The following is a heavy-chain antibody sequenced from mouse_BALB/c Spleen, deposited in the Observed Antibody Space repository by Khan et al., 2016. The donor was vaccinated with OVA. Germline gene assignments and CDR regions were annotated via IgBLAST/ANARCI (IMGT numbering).Heavy chain of an antibody. CDR1: GYTFTSYW. J-gene: IGHJ2*01. CDR3: ARIKKIVATYFDY. V-gene: IGHV1S81*02. CDR2: TNPTNGRT. D-gene: IGHD1-1*01. Sequence: QVRLQQSGAELVKAGASVKMSCKASGYTFTSYWMHWVKQRLGQGLEWFAETNPTNGRTYYNEKFKSKATLTVDKSSSTAYMLLSGPTFEDSAVYYCARIKKIVATYFDYWGQCTTLTVSS.